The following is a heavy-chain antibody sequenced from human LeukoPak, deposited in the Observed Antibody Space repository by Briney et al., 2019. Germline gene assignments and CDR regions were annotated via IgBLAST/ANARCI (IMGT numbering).Heavy chain of an antibody. CDR3: ARGGGTDWYEGFFEY. CDR2: INTGNGNT. Sequence: ASVKVSCKASGYMFNLYAMHWVRQAPGQRPEWMGWINTGNGNTDSSQNLQGRVTITRDSSATTAYMEMSSLTPEDTADYYCARGGGTDWYEGFFEYWGQGTLVTVSS. CDR1: GYMFNLYA. J-gene: IGHJ4*02. D-gene: IGHD6-19*01. V-gene: IGHV1-3*04.